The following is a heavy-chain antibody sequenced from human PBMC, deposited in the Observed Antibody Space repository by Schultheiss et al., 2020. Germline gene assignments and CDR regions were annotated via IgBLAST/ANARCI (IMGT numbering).Heavy chain of an antibody. V-gene: IGHV4-31*03. CDR3: ARQYYYGSGSYFDY. J-gene: IGHJ4*02. CDR2: IYYSGST. D-gene: IGHD3-10*01. CDR1: GGSISSGGYY. Sequence: SETLSLTCTVSGGSISSGGYYWSWIRQHPGKGLEWIGYIYYSGSTYYNPSLKSRVTISVDTSKNQFSLKLSSVTAADTAVYYCARQYYYGSGSYFDYWGQGTLVTVSS.